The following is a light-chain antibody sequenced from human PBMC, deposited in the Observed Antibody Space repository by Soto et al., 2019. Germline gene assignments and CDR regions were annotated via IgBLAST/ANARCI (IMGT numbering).Light chain of an antibody. CDR2: DAS. V-gene: IGKV3-11*01. J-gene: IGKJ4*01. CDR3: QQRSNWLT. Sequence: EIVLTQSPATLSLSPGERATLSCRASQSVSSYLAWYQQRPGQAPRLLIYDASNRATGIPARFSGSGSETDLTLTISSREPEDFAVYYRQQRSNWLTFGGGTNVEIK. CDR1: QSVSSY.